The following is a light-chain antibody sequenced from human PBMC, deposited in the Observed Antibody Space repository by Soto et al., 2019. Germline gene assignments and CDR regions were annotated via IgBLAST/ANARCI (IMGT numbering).Light chain of an antibody. CDR3: SSYAGSSNV. J-gene: IGLJ1*01. CDR1: SSDVGGYNY. CDR2: EVN. Sequence: SALSRPPSASGSPGQSVAISCTGTSSDVGGYNYVSWYQQHPGKAPKLMIYEVNKRPSGVPDRFSGSKSGNTASLTVSGLQAEDEADYYCSSYAGSSNVFGTGTKVTVL. V-gene: IGLV2-8*01.